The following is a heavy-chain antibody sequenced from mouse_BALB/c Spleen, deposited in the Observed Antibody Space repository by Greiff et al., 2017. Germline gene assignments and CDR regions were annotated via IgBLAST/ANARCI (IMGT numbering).Heavy chain of an antibody. J-gene: IGHJ2*01. CDR3: AREHGYYGYFDY. CDR1: GYTFTSYW. CDR2: INPSTGYT. V-gene: IGHV1-7*01. Sequence: VQLQESGAELAKPGASVKMSCKASGYTFTSYWMHWVKQRPGQGLEWIGYINPSTGYTEYNQKFKDKATLTADKSSSTAYMQLSSLTSEDSAVYYCAREHGYYGYFDYWGQGTTLTVSS. D-gene: IGHD2-3*01.